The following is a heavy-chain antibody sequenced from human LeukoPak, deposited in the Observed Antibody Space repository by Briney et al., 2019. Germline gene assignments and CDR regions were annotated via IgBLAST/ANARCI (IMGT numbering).Heavy chain of an antibody. Sequence: SETLSLTCTVSGGSISSYYWSWIRQPPGKGLEWIGYIYYSGSTNYNPSLKSRVTISVDTSKNQFSLKLTSVTAADTAVYYCARTSLRDFTFDYWGQGTLVTVSS. V-gene: IGHV4-59*01. D-gene: IGHD3-3*01. CDR3: ARTSLRDFTFDY. CDR1: GGSISSYY. J-gene: IGHJ4*02. CDR2: IYYSGST.